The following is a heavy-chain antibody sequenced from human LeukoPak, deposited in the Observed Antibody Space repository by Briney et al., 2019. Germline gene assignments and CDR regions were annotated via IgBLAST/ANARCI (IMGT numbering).Heavy chain of an antibody. J-gene: IGHJ4*02. D-gene: IGHD5-24*01. V-gene: IGHV4-59*08. Sequence: SETLSLTCTVSGGSMSSYYWSWIRQPPGKGLEWIGYIYYSGSTKYNPSLKSRVTISVDTSKNQFSLKLSSATAADTAAYYCARGARAGYNLEPFDYWGQGTLVTVSS. CDR1: GGSMSSYY. CDR2: IYYSGST. CDR3: ARGARAGYNLEPFDY.